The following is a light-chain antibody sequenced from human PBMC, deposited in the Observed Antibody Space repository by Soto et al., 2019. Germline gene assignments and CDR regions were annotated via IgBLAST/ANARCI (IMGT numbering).Light chain of an antibody. V-gene: IGKV1-5*01. Sequence: DIQMTQSPTTLSASVGDRITITCRASQSISSWLAWYQQKPGKAPKLLIYDASSWESGVPSRFIGSGSGTEFSLTISSLQPEDFSTDYCQQANSCPLTFGEGTKVDIK. CDR1: QSISSW. CDR2: DAS. J-gene: IGKJ4*01. CDR3: QQANSCPLT.